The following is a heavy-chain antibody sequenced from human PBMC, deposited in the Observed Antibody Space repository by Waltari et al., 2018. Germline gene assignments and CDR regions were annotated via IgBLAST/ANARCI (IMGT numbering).Heavy chain of an antibody. CDR2: VHQIGRS. J-gene: IGHJ4*02. CDR3: ASDRGRGLYLDS. D-gene: IGHD2-15*01. V-gene: IGHV4-4*02. CDR1: GDSIRNTFF. Sequence: QVQLQESGPGLVQPSGTLSLTCTVSGDSIRNTFFWSWVRQSPVKGLEWIGQVHQIGRSNYNPSLESRVTVSMDTSKNQFSLRVTSVTAADTAIYYCASDRGRGLYLDSWGQGTLVTVSP.